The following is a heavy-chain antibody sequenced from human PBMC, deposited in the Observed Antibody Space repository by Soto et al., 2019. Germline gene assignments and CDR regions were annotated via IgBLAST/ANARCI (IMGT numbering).Heavy chain of an antibody. CDR3: ARVGPTYSWKDRTVDY. Sequence: QVQLVQSGAEVKKPGASVKVSCKASGYTFTSYAVHWVRQAPGQRLEQLGWFNAGNDDTRYSQKFQDRGTITRDTLASTAYMELSRLTSEDTAVYFCARVGPTYSWKDRTVDYWCQGALGSVSS. J-gene: IGHJ4*02. V-gene: IGHV1-3*01. CDR2: FNAGNDDT. D-gene: IGHD1-1*01. CDR1: GYTFTSYA.